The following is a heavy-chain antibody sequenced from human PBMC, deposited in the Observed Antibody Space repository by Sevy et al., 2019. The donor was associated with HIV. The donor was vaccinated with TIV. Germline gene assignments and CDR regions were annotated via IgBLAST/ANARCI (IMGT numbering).Heavy chain of an antibody. D-gene: IGHD3-22*01. CDR1: GFTFSSYA. J-gene: IGHJ4*02. Sequence: GGSLRLSCAASGFTFSSYAMSWVRQAPGKGLEWVSAISGSGGSTYYADSVKGWFTISRDNSKNTLYLQMNSLRAEDTAVYYCAKSVREDSSGYYYGGQGFDYWGQGTLVTVSS. CDR3: AKSVREDSSGYYYGGQGFDY. V-gene: IGHV3-23*01. CDR2: ISGSGGST.